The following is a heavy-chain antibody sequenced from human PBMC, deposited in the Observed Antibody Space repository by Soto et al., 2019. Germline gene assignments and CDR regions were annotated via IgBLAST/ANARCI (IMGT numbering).Heavy chain of an antibody. D-gene: IGHD4-17*01. CDR3: ARQYGDYVRGAFDI. CDR2: IYYSGST. Sequence: SLPLSPTCPVSGGSISSYYWSWIRQPPGKGLEWIGYIYYSGSTNYNPSLKSRVTISVDTSKNQFSLKLSSVTAADTAVYYCARQYGDYVRGAFDIWGQGTVVTVSS. V-gene: IGHV4-59*01. J-gene: IGHJ3*02. CDR1: GGSISSYY.